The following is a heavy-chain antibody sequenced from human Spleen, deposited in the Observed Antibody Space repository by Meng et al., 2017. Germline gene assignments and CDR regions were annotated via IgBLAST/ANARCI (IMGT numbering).Heavy chain of an antibody. Sequence: HVDLLQGCTGLLKPPDALYHTCVVLCGSFSYYYWSWIRQPPGKGLEWIGEINHSGSTNYNPSLESRATISVDTSQNNLSLKLSSVTAADSAVYYCARGPTTMAHDFDYWGQGTLVTVSS. CDR3: ARGPTTMAHDFDY. CDR2: INHSGST. D-gene: IGHD4-11*01. J-gene: IGHJ4*02. CDR1: CGSFSYYY. V-gene: IGHV4-34*01.